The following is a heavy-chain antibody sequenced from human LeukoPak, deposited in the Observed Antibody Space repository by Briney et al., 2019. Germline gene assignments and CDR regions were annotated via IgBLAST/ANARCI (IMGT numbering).Heavy chain of an antibody. CDR2: IYPGDSDT. J-gene: IGHJ4*02. Sequence: GASLQISGEGAGSIFTSYWIGGGRPLPGKGLEGMGIIYPGDSDTRDSPSFQGQVTISDYKSISTAYLQWSSLKASDTAIYYCASSVITTPCGFDYWGQGTLVTVSS. CDR3: ASSVITTPCGFDY. D-gene: IGHD3-22*01. V-gene: IGHV5-51*01. CDR1: GSIFTSYW.